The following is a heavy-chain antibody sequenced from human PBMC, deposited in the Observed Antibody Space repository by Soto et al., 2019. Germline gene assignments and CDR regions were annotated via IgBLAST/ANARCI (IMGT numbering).Heavy chain of an antibody. CDR2: IGSRGDST. J-gene: IGHJ4*02. Sequence: EVQLLESGGGLVQPGGSLRLSCAASGFTFSSFAMSWVRQAPGKGLEWVSAIGSRGDSTYYADSVKGRFTISRDNSKNTLYLQMTSLRAEDTAVYYCAKDLIYGYNSGRPFDSWGQGTLVTVSS. CDR3: AKDLIYGYNSGRPFDS. D-gene: IGHD6-19*01. V-gene: IGHV3-23*01. CDR1: GFTFSSFA.